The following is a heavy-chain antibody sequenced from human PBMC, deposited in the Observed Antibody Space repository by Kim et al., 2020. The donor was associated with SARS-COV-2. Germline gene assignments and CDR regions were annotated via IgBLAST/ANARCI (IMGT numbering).Heavy chain of an antibody. CDR2: IIPVLDKT. CDR3: ARDVFPKNVRGGEDSPHWLDP. D-gene: IGHD3-16*01. CDR1: GGTFSLYP. J-gene: IGHJ5*02. V-gene: IGHV1-69*04. Sequence: SVKVSCKASGGTFSLYPISWVRQAPGQGLEWMGRIIPVLDKTNYTQKFQGRVTITTDKSMRTVYMELTSLRFEDSALYYCARDVFPKNVRGGEDSPHWLDPWGEGPRVRVSS.